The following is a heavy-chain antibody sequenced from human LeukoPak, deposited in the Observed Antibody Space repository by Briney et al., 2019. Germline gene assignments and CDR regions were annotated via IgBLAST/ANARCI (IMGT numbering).Heavy chain of an antibody. CDR1: GYSFTSYC. CDR3: ARHGSLITMVRGVNLYGMDV. D-gene: IGHD3-10*01. V-gene: IGHV5-51*01. J-gene: IGHJ6*02. Sequence: GLSLKISCTGSGYSFTSYCIGWVRQMPGKGLEWMGIIYPGASDTRYSPPFQGQVTISADKSISTAYLQWSSLKASDTAMYYCARHGSLITMVRGVNLYGMDVWGQGTTVTVSS. CDR2: IYPGASDT.